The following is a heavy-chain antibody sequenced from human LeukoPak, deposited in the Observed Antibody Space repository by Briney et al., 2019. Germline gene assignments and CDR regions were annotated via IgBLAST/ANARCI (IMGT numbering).Heavy chain of an antibody. D-gene: IGHD6-19*01. CDR2: ISGDGGAT. CDR3: AKDMAYSSGWYGIDY. V-gene: IGHV3-43*02. J-gene: IGHJ4*02. CDR1: GFTFYDYA. Sequence: GGSLRLSCAASGFTFYDYAMHWVRQAPGKGLEWVSLISGDGGATHYADSVKGRFTISRDNSKNSLYLQMNSLRTEDTAFYYCAKDMAYSSGWYGIDYWGQGTLVTVSS.